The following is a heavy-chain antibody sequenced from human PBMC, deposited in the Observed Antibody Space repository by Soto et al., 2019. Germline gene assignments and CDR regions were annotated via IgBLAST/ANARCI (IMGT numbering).Heavy chain of an antibody. CDR2: TYYRSKWYN. J-gene: IGHJ3*02. V-gene: IGHV6-1*01. CDR1: GDSVSSNSAA. D-gene: IGHD3-3*01. Sequence: PSPTLSLPCAISGDSVSSNSAAWNWIRQSPSRGLEWLGRTYYRSKWYNDYAVSVKSRITINPDASKNQFSLQLNSVTPEDTAVYYCSKGSVFGVVISTDAFDIWGQGTMVTVSS. CDR3: SKGSVFGVVISTDAFDI.